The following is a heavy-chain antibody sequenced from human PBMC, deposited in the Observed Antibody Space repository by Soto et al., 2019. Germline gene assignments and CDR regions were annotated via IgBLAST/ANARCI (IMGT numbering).Heavy chain of an antibody. Sequence: QIHLEQSGAVLQKPGASVRVSCKASGYNFFSYELSWVRQAPGQGLEWLGVIRTHISNAKYSQKFQGRVTLSADRSTTTVYMEMRRLTSNDTAVYYCVSDGRVLVPGAEGSYMDVWGKGTTVTVSS. CDR3: VSDGRVLVPGAEGSYMDV. CDR1: GYNFFSYE. J-gene: IGHJ6*03. CDR2: IRTHISNA. V-gene: IGHV1-18*01. D-gene: IGHD2-8*02.